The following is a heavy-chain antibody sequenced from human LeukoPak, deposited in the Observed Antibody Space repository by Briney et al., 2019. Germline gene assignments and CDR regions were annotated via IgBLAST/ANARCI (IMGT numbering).Heavy chain of an antibody. D-gene: IGHD2-15*01. CDR3: AKRSCSGGSCNFDY. Sequence: GGSLRLSCAASGFTFSNYAMSWVRQATGKGREWVSAIGDSGSATNYAEVVKGRFTISRDNSKNTLYLQMNSLRAEDTAVYYCAKRSCSGGSCNFDYWGQGTLVTVSS. V-gene: IGHV3-23*01. J-gene: IGHJ4*02. CDR2: IGDSGSAT. CDR1: GFTFSNYA.